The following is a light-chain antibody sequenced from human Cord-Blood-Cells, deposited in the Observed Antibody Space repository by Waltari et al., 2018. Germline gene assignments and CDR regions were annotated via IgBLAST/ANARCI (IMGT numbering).Light chain of an antibody. CDR1: PSVSSY. Sequence: ELVLTQSPATLSLSPGERATLSCRASPSVSSYLAWYQQKPGQAPRLLIYDASNRATGIPARFSGSGSGTDFTLTISSLEPEEFAVYYGQQRSNWPPGLTFGGETKVEIK. CDR3: QQRSNWPPGLT. V-gene: IGKV3-11*01. CDR2: DAS. J-gene: IGKJ4*01.